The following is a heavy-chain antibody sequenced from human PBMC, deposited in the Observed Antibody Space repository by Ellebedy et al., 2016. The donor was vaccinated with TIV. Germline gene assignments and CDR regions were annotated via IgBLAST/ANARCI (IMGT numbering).Heavy chain of an antibody. D-gene: IGHD3-10*01. CDR3: ARDFLGPMAGMDV. Sequence: GSLRLSXTVSGGSISSYYWSWIRQPAGKGLEWIGRIYTSGSTNYNPSLKSRVTMSVDTSKNQFSLKLSSVTAADTAVYYCARDFLGPMAGMDVWGQGTTVTVSS. J-gene: IGHJ6*02. V-gene: IGHV4-4*07. CDR2: IYTSGST. CDR1: GGSISSYY.